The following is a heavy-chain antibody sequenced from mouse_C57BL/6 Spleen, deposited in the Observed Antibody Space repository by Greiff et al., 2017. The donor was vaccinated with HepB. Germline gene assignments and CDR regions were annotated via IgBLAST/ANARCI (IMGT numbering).Heavy chain of an antibody. D-gene: IGHD2-10*02. CDR2: IYPRSGNT. Sequence: VQLQQSGAELARPGASVKLSCKASGYTFTSYGISGVKQRTGQGLEWIGEIYPRSGNTYYNEKFKGKATLTADKSSSTAYMELRSLTSEDSAVYFCAREGYGNYDYYAMDYWGQGTSVTVSS. V-gene: IGHV1-81*01. CDR3: AREGYGNYDYYAMDY. CDR1: GYTFTSYG. J-gene: IGHJ4*01.